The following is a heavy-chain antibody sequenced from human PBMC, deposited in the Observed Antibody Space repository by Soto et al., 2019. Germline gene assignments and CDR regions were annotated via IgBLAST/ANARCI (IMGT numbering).Heavy chain of an antibody. V-gene: IGHV3-30*04. Sequence: QVQLVESGGGVVQPGRSLRLSCAASGFTFSSYAMHWVRQAPGKGLEWVAVIAYDGRNKYCADSVKGRFTISRDNSKNTLYLQMNSLRIEDTAVYYCARELERVFDYWGQGTLVTVSS. J-gene: IGHJ4*02. CDR2: IAYDGRNK. CDR3: ARELERVFDY. D-gene: IGHD1-1*01. CDR1: GFTFSSYA.